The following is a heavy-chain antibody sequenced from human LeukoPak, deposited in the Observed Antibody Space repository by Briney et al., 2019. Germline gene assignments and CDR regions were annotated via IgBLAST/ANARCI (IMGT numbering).Heavy chain of an antibody. D-gene: IGHD3-22*01. J-gene: IGHJ4*02. V-gene: IGHV3-33*01. CDR3: ARGIYYYDSSGYYPFDY. CDR1: GFTFSSYG. CDR2: IWYDGSNK. Sequence: GGSLRLSCAASGFTFSSYGMHWVRQAPGKGLEWVAVIWYDGSNKYYADSVKGRFTISRDNSKNTLYLQMNSLRAGDTAVYYCARGIYYYDSSGYYPFDYWGQGTLVTVSS.